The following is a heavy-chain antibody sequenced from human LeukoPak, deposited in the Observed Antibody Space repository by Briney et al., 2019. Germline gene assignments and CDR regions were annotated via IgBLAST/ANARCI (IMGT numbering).Heavy chain of an antibody. Sequence: GGSLRLSCAASGFTFSAYSMNWVRQAPGKGLEWVSSISSSSSYIYYADSVKGRFTISRDNAKNSLYLQMNSLRAEDTAVYYCASECIAATAMDVWGKGTTVTVSP. CDR3: ASECIAATAMDV. CDR2: ISSSSSYI. CDR1: GFTFSAYS. V-gene: IGHV3-21*01. D-gene: IGHD6-13*01. J-gene: IGHJ6*04.